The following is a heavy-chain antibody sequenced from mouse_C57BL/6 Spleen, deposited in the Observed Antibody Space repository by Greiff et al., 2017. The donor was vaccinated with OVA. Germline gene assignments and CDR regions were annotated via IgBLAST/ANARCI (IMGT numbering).Heavy chain of an antibody. D-gene: IGHD1-1*01. V-gene: IGHV5-17*01. CDR2: ISSGSSTI. CDR3: AKVYGSSYYFDY. J-gene: IGHJ2*01. Sequence: EVQLVESGGGLVKPGGSLKLSCAASGFTFSDYGMHWVRQAPEKGLEWVAYISSGSSTIYYADTVKGRFTISRDNAKNTLFLQMTSLRSEDTAMYYCAKVYGSSYYFDYWGQGTTLTVSS. CDR1: GFTFSDYG.